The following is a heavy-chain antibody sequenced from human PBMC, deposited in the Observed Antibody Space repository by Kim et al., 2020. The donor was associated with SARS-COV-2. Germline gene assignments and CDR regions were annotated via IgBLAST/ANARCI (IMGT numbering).Heavy chain of an antibody. V-gene: IGHV5-10-1*01. CDR2: IDPSDSYT. CDR1: GYSFTSYW. J-gene: IGHJ4*02. CDR3: ASSDYYDSSGADY. D-gene: IGHD3-22*01. Sequence: GESLKISCKGSGYSFTSYWISWVRQMPGKGLEWMGRIDPSDSYTNYSPSFQGHVTISADKSISTAYLQWSSLKASDTAMYYCASSDYYDSSGADYWGQGTLVTFSS.